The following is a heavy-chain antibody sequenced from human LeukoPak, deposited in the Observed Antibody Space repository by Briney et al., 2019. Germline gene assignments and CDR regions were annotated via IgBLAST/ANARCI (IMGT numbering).Heavy chain of an antibody. CDR2: AGWAGGTT. CDR3: AKEWDTMFFDY. V-gene: IGHV3-43*01. CDR1: GFNFDRYT. Sequence: PGGSLRLSCATSGFNFDRYTIHWVRQAPGKGLEWVSLAGWAGGTTYYSDSVRGRFTISRDSGKNSVYLQMNSLTTDDTAFYFCAKEWDTMFFDYWGQGALVTVSS. D-gene: IGHD3-10*02. J-gene: IGHJ4*02.